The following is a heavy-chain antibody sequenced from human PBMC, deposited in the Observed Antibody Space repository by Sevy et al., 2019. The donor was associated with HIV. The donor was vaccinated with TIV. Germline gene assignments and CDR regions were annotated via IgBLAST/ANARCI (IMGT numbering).Heavy chain of an antibody. V-gene: IGHV3-11*01. J-gene: IGHJ4*02. CDR2: ISSSGKSI. CDR1: GFTFSDYY. D-gene: IGHD3-10*01. Sequence: GGSLRLSCAASGFTFSDYYMSWIRQAPGKGLEWVSYISSSGKSIYDADSVKGRFPISRDNAKNSLYLQMNSLRVEDTAVYYCARGTSGSFYNLGAFDYWGQGTLVTVSS. CDR3: ARGTSGSFYNLGAFDY.